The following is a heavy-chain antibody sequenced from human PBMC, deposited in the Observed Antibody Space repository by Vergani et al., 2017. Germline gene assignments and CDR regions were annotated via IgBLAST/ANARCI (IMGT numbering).Heavy chain of an antibody. CDR2: VDPEDGKT. V-gene: IGHV1-69-2*01. CDR1: GYTFTDHY. CDR3: ATPQTVTTGGMEV. D-gene: IGHD4-17*01. J-gene: IGHJ6*02. Sequence: EVQLVQSGAEVKKPGATMKISCKVSGYTFTDHYMHWVKQAPGKGLEWMGLVDPEDGKTNYAEKFKGRVTIAADTSTDTAHLELSSLRSADTSVYYCATPQTVTTGGMEVWGQGTTVIVSS.